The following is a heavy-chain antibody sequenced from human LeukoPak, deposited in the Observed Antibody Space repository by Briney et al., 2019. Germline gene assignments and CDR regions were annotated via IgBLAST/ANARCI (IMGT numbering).Heavy chain of an antibody. CDR3: ARRHIVVVTAPGGMDV. D-gene: IGHD2-21*02. V-gene: IGHV1-69*01. CDR2: IIPIFGTA. Sequence: SVKVSCKASGGTFSSYAISWVRQAPGQGLEWMGGIIPIFGTANYAQKFQGRVTITADESTSTAYMELSSLRSEDTAVYYCARRHIVVVTAPGGMDVWGQGTTVTVSS. J-gene: IGHJ6*02. CDR1: GGTFSSYA.